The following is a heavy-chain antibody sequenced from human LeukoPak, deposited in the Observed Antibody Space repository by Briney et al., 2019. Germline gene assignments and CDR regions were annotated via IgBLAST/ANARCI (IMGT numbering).Heavy chain of an antibody. CDR2: IYYSGST. Sequence: SETLSLTCTVSDDFINIYHWSWIRQPPGKGLEWIGYIYYSGSTSYNPSLKSRVIISVDRSKNQFSLRLNSVTAADTAVYYCARGSWQLAEEVYWGQGTLVTVSS. J-gene: IGHJ4*02. V-gene: IGHV4-59*01. CDR3: ARGSWQLAEEVY. CDR1: DDFINIYH. D-gene: IGHD6-6*01.